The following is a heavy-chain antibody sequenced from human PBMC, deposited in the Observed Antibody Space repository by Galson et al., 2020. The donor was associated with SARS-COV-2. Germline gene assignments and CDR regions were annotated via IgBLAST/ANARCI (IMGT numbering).Heavy chain of an antibody. CDR3: GRDNDHDAFDI. CDR2: INPNSGGT. J-gene: IGHJ3*02. Sequence: ASVQVSCKASGYTFTGYYIHWVRQAPGQGLEWMGWINPNSGGTSYAQNFQDWVTMTRDTSISTAYMELSRLRSDDTAVYYCGRDNDHDAFDIWGQGTMVTVSS. CDR1: GYTFTGYY. D-gene: IGHD1-1*01. V-gene: IGHV1-2*04.